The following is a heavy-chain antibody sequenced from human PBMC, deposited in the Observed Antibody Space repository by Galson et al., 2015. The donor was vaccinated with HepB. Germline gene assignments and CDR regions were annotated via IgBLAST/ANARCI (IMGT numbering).Heavy chain of an antibody. Sequence: SLRLSCAASGFTFSSYAMHWVRQAPGKGLEWVAVISYDGSNKYYADSVKGRFTISRDNSKNTLYLQMNSLRAEDTAVYYCARGIGLYQLLYRHLGAFDIWGQGTMVTVSS. CDR2: ISYDGSNK. D-gene: IGHD2-2*02. V-gene: IGHV3-30-3*01. J-gene: IGHJ3*02. CDR3: ARGIGLYQLLYRHLGAFDI. CDR1: GFTFSSYA.